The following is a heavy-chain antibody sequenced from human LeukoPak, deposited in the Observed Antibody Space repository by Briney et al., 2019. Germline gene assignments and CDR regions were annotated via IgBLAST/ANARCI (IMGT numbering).Heavy chain of an antibody. V-gene: IGHV3-9*01. CDR3: AKDIDIGPPPWVLWFGELLKKGYYYYYMDV. D-gene: IGHD3-10*01. J-gene: IGHJ6*03. Sequence: GGSLRLSCAASGFTFDDYAMHWVRQAPGKGLEWVSGISWNSGSIGYADSVKGRFTISRDNAKNSLYLQMNSLRAEDTALYYCAKDIDIGPPPWVLWFGELLKKGYYYYYMDVWGKGTTVTVSS. CDR1: GFTFDDYA. CDR2: ISWNSGSI.